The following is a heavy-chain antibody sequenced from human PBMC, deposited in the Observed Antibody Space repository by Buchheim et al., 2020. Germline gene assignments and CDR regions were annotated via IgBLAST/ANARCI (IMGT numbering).Heavy chain of an antibody. V-gene: IGHV4-39*01. J-gene: IGHJ4*02. D-gene: IGHD6-13*01. CDR2: IYYSGST. Sequence: QLQLQESGPGLMKPSETLSLTCTVSGGSISSSSYYWGWIRQPPGKGLEWIGSIYYSGSTYYNPSLKSRVTISVDTSKNQFSLKLSSVTAADTAVYYCAKQQQLVLPLADYWGQGTL. CDR1: GGSISSSSYY. CDR3: AKQQQLVLPLADY.